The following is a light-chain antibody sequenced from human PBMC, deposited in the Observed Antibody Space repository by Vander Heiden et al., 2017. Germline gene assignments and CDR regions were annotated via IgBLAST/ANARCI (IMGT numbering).Light chain of an antibody. Sequence: ELALTQSPATLSLSPGARATLSCRASQSVSSYLAWYQQKPGQAPRLLIYDASNRATGIPARFSGSGSGTDFTLTISSLEPEDFAVYYCQQRSNWPLLTFGGGTKVEIK. CDR2: DAS. CDR1: QSVSSY. CDR3: QQRSNWPLLT. J-gene: IGKJ4*01. V-gene: IGKV3-11*01.